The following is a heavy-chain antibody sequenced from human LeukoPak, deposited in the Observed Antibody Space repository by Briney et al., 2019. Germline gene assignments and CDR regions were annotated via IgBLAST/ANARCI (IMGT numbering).Heavy chain of an antibody. CDR3: ARDPDSIGWSSFEY. J-gene: IGHJ4*02. CDR2: IIPIFGTA. Sequence: SVKVSCKAYRGTYSSYALRWVRQAPGQGLEWMGGIIPIFGTANYAQKFQGRVTITADESTSTAYMELSSLRSEDTAVYYCARDPDSIGWSSFEYWGQGTLVTVSS. V-gene: IGHV1-69*13. CDR1: RGTYSSYA. D-gene: IGHD6-19*01.